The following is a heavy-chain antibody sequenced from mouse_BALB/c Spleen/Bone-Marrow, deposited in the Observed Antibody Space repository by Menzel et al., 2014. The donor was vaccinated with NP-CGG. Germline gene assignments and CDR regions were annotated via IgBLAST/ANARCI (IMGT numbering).Heavy chain of an antibody. CDR1: GYTFTSYY. J-gene: IGHJ4*01. CDR2: IYPGNVNT. CDR3: ARERHAMDY. V-gene: IGHV1S56*01. Sequence: VQLVESGPELVKPGASVRISCKASGYTFTSYYIHWVKQRPGQGLEWIGWIYPGNVNTKYNEKFKGKATLTADKSSSTAYMQLSSLTSEDSAVYFCARERHAMDYWGQGTSVTVSS.